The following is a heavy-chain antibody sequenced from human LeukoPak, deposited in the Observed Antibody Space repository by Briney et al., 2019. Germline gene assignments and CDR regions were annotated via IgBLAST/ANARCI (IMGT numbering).Heavy chain of an antibody. CDR2: ISSSSSYI. CDR3: ARVSGLGDAFDI. J-gene: IGHJ3*02. Sequence: GGSLRLSCAAYGFTFSSYGMSWVRQAPGKGLEWVSSISSSSSYIYYADSVKGRFTISRGNAKNSLYLQMNSLRAEDTAVYYCARVSGLGDAFDIWGQGTMVTVSS. D-gene: IGHD3-16*01. V-gene: IGHV3-21*01. CDR1: GFTFSSYG.